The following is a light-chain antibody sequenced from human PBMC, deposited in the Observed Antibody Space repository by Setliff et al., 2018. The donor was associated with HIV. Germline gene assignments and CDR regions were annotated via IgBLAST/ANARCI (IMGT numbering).Light chain of an antibody. J-gene: IGLJ2*01. CDR1: SSNIGAGYD. Sequence: QSVLTQPPSVSGAPGQRVTISCTGSSSNIGAGYDVHWYQQLPGTAPKLLIYGSRNRPSGVPDRFSGSKSATSASLAITGLQAEDEADYYCSSYTTTSTVIFGGGTKVTVL. CDR3: SSYTTTSTVI. CDR2: GSR. V-gene: IGLV1-40*01.